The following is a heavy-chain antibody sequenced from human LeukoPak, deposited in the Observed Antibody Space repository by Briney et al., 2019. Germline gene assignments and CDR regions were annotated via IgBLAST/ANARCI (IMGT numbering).Heavy chain of an antibody. D-gene: IGHD4-23*01. CDR2: IYYSGRT. CDR3: ARGYGDNSGAFDI. J-gene: IGHJ3*02. CDR1: GGSIMVAAYS. Sequence: SETLSLTCTVSGGSIMVAAYSWSWIRQPPGKGLEWIGYIYYSGRTYCNPSLKSRVTISLDRSKNQFSLKVSSVTAADTAVYFCARGYGDNSGAFDIWGQGTLVTVSS. V-gene: IGHV4-30-2*01.